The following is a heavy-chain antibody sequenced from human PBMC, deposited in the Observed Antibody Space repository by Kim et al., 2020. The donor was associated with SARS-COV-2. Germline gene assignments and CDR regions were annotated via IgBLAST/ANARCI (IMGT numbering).Heavy chain of an antibody. V-gene: IGHV3-64*01. Sequence: ANAVTCRFPISRDTSKNTVYLQMGSLGAEDMAVYYCVRGRAGQLVRYFDYWGQGTLVTVSS. J-gene: IGHJ4*02. CDR3: VRGRAGQLVRYFDY. D-gene: IGHD6-13*01.